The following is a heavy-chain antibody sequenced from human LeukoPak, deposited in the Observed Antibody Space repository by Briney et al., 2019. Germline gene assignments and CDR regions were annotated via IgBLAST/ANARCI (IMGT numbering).Heavy chain of an antibody. J-gene: IGHJ6*02. Sequence: ASVKVSCMASGYTFTGYYMHWGRQAPGRGREWMGWINPNSGGTNYAQKFQGWVTMTRDTSTSTAYMELSRQRSDDTAVYYCARDLPEKQLVPSPGGYGMDVWGQGTTVTVSS. CDR1: GYTFTGYY. CDR3: ARDLPEKQLVPSPGGYGMDV. V-gene: IGHV1-2*04. CDR2: INPNSGGT. D-gene: IGHD6-6*01.